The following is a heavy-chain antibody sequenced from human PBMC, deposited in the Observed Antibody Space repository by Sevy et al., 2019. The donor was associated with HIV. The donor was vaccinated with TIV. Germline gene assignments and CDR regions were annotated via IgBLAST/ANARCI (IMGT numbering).Heavy chain of an antibody. CDR1: GFTFSSYS. D-gene: IGHD3-22*01. V-gene: IGHV3-21*01. J-gene: IGHJ3*02. CDR2: ISSSSSYI. Sequence: GGSLRLSCAASGFTFSSYSMNWVRQAPGKGLEWVSSISSSSSYIYYADSVKRRFTISRDNAKNSLYLQMNSLRAEDTAVYYCARDAALSNYYDSSGYPNAFDIWGQGTMVTVSS. CDR3: ARDAALSNYYDSSGYPNAFDI.